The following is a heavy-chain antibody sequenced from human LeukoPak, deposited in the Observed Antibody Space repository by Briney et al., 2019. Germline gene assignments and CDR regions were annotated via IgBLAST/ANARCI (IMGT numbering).Heavy chain of an antibody. Sequence: PGGSLRLSCAASGFTFSSYGMHWVRQAPGKGLEWVAVISYDGSNKYYADSVKGRFTISRDNSKNTLYLQMNSLRAEDTAVYYCGKAGAPYDYVWGSYRYTGLEYYFDYWGQGTLVTVSS. CDR2: ISYDGSNK. J-gene: IGHJ4*02. CDR3: GKAGAPYDYVWGSYRYTGLEYYFDY. CDR1: GFTFSSYG. D-gene: IGHD3-16*02. V-gene: IGHV3-30*18.